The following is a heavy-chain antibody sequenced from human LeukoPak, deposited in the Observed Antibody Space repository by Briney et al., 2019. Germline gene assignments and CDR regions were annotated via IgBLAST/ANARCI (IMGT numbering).Heavy chain of an antibody. CDR3: ARGTLYGDLLPNWFVP. D-gene: IGHD4-17*01. V-gene: IGHV4-30-2*01. CDR2: IYHSGST. J-gene: IGHJ5*02. Sequence: SETLSLTCAVSGGSISSGGYSWSWIRQPPGKGLEWIGYIYHSGSTYYNPSLKSRVTISVDRSKNQFSLKLSSVTAADTAVYYCARGTLYGDLLPNWFVPWGQGTLVTVSS. CDR1: GGSISSGGYS.